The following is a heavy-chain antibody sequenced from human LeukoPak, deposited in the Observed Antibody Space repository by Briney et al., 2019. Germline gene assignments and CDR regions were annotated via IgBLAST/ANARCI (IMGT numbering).Heavy chain of an antibody. D-gene: IGHD3-3*01. CDR3: ARDTYYDFWSGYYNQYNWFDP. CDR1: GYTFTSYA. J-gene: IGHJ5*02. Sequence: GASVKVSCKASGYTFTSYAMNWVRQAPGQGLEWMGWINTNTGNPTYAQGFTGRFVFSLDTSVSTAYLQISSLKAEDTAVYYCARDTYYDFWSGYYNQYNWFDPWGQGTLVTVSS. CDR2: INTNTGNP. V-gene: IGHV7-4-1*02.